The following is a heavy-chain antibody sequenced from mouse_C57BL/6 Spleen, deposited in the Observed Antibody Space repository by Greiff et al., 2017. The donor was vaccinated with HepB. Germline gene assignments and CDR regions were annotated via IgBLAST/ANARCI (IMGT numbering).Heavy chain of an antibody. Sequence: EVQRVESGAELVRPGASVKLSCTASGFNIKDDYMHWVKQRPEQGLEWIGWIDPENGDTEYASKFQGKATITADTSSNTAYLQLSSLTSEDTAVYYCTTPSYYGSSYWYFDVWGTGTTVTVSS. CDR3: TTPSYYGSSYWYFDV. D-gene: IGHD1-1*01. J-gene: IGHJ1*03. CDR2: IDPENGDT. CDR1: GFNIKDDY. V-gene: IGHV14-4*01.